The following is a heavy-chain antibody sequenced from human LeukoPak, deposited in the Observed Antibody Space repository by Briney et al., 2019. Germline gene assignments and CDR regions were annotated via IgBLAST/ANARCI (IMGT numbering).Heavy chain of an antibody. CDR1: GGSFSGYY. D-gene: IGHD4-23*01. V-gene: IGHV4-34*01. CDR3: ARGTRLRWYRLDY. CDR2: INHSGST. J-gene: IGHJ4*02. Sequence: PSETLSLTCAVYGGSFSGYYWSWIRQPPGKGLEWIGEINHSGSTNYNPSLKSRVTISVDTSKNQFSLKLSSVTAADTAVYYCARGTRLRWYRLDYWGQGTLVTVSS.